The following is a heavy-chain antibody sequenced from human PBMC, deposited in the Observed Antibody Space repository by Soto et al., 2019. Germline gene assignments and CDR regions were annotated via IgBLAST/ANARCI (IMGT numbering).Heavy chain of an antibody. Sequence: EVQLLESGGGLVQPGGSLRLSCAASGFTFSSYAMNWVRQAPGKGLEWVSVISGSGGSTYYADSVKGRFTISRDNSKNTLYLQMNSLRGEDTAVYYCASRSSGWYLDYWCQGTLVTVSS. V-gene: IGHV3-23*01. CDR2: ISGSGGST. J-gene: IGHJ4*02. CDR1: GFTFSSYA. D-gene: IGHD6-19*01. CDR3: ASRSSGWYLDY.